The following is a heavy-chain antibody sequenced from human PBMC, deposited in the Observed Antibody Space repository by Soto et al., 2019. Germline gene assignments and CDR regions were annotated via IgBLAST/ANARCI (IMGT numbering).Heavy chain of an antibody. J-gene: IGHJ3*02. CDR3: ASFYYYDSSGYAEAPDAFDI. V-gene: IGHV1-69*02. D-gene: IGHD3-22*01. Sequence: ASVKVSCKASGGTFSSYTISWVRQAPGQGLELMGRIIPILGIANYAQKFQGRVTITADKSTSTAYMELSSLRSEDTAVYYCASFYYYDSSGYAEAPDAFDIWGQGTMVTVS. CDR2: IIPILGIA. CDR1: GGTFSSYT.